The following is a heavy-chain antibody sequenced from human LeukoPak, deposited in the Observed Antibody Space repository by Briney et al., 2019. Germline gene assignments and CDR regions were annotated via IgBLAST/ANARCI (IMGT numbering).Heavy chain of an antibody. V-gene: IGHV4-39*01. D-gene: IGHD5-18*01. CDR3: ARTSDTAMVGNFDY. J-gene: IGHJ4*02. CDR2: IYDSGST. Sequence: SETLSLTCTVSGGSISSSYYYWGWIRQPPGKGLEWIGSIYDSGSTYYNPSLKSRVTISVDTSKNQFSLKLSSVTAADTAVYYCARTSDTAMVGNFDYWGQGTLVTVSS. CDR1: GGSISSSYYY.